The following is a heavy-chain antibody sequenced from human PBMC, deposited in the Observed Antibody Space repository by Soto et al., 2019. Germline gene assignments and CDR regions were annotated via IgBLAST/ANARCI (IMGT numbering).Heavy chain of an antibody. D-gene: IGHD3-9*01. J-gene: IGHJ4*02. CDR3: TTDGPYYDILTGYFPFDY. CDR1: GFTFSNAW. Sequence: PGGSLRLSCAASGFTFSNAWMSWVRQAPGKGLEWVGRIKSKTDGGTTDYAAPVKGRFTISRDDSKNTLYLQMNSLKTEDTAVYYCTTDGPYYDILTGYFPFDYWGQGTLVTVSS. CDR2: IKSKTDGGTT. V-gene: IGHV3-15*01.